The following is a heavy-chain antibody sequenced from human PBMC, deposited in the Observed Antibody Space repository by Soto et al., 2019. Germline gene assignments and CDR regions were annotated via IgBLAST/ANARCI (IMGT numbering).Heavy chain of an antibody. V-gene: IGHV3-33*08. D-gene: IGHD6-19*01. Sequence: QVQLVESGGGVVQPGRSLRLSCAASGFTFSTYAMHWLRQAPGKGLEWVADIWYDGSKKNYADSVKGRFTISRDNSKDTLYLQMNSLRAEDAAVYYCARDFTVAAIGVGVVYWGQGTLVTVSS. CDR3: ARDFTVAAIGVGVVY. CDR2: IWYDGSKK. CDR1: GFTFSTYA. J-gene: IGHJ4*02.